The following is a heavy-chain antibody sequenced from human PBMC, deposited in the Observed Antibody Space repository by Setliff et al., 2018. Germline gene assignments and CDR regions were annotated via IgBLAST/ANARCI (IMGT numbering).Heavy chain of an antibody. J-gene: IGHJ6*03. CDR3: ARHKSNGSGSYPSLYMDV. CDR2: IYYSGST. V-gene: IGHV4-39*01. D-gene: IGHD3-10*01. Sequence: SETLSLTCTVSGGPINSDRHYWGLIRQPPGKGLEWVATIYYSGSTYSNPSLKSRLIISVDAPDNQFSVKLSSATAADTAVYYCARHKSNGSGSYPSLYMDVWGKGIMVTVSS. CDR1: GGPINSDRHY.